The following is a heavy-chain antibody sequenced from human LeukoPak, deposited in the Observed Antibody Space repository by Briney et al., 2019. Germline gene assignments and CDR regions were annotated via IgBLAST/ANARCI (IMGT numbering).Heavy chain of an antibody. V-gene: IGHV3-23*01. CDR1: EFTFSSHA. J-gene: IGHJ6*03. Sequence: GGSLRLSCAASEFTFSSHAMSWVRQAPGKGLEWVSAISGSGGSTYYADSVKGRFTISRDNSKNTLYLQMNSLRAEDTAVYYCAKDGATYGGYYYYYYMDVWGKGTTVTVSS. CDR3: AKDGATYGGYYYYYYMDV. CDR2: ISGSGGST. D-gene: IGHD4/OR15-4a*01.